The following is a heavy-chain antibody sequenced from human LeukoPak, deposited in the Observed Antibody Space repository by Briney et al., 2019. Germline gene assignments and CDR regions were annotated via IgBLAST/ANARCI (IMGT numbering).Heavy chain of an antibody. Sequence: KPSETLSLTCAVSGVSISSDHWSWIRQPPGKGLEWIGYIYYSGDTSYNPSLKSRVTIIADTSKNQLSLKLSSVTAADTAVYYCARGRVSSNYWGQGTLVTVSS. V-gene: IGHV4-59*01. J-gene: IGHJ4*02. CDR1: GVSISSDH. D-gene: IGHD2-8*01. CDR3: ARGRVSSNY. CDR2: IYYSGDT.